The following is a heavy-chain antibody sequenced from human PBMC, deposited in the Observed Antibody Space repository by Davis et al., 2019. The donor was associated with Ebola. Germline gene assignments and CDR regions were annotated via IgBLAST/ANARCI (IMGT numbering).Heavy chain of an antibody. Sequence: MPSETLSLTCAVSGGSISSSNWWSWVRQPPGKGLEWIGEIYHSGSTKYIPSLKSRVTISVDTSKNQFSLKLSSASAADTAMYYCARGSAGHFDLWGRGTLVTVSS. CDR3: ARGSAGHFDL. CDR2: IYHSGST. CDR1: GGSISSSNW. V-gene: IGHV4-4*02. J-gene: IGHJ2*01. D-gene: IGHD6-13*01.